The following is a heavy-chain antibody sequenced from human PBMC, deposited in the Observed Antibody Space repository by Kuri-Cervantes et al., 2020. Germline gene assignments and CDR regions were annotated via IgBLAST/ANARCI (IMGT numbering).Heavy chain of an antibody. CDR1: GGSFSDYF. V-gene: IGHV4-34*01. CDR2: INHSGRT. CDR3: ASGLWANFDY. J-gene: IGHJ4*02. D-gene: IGHD3-10*01. Sequence: SETLSLTCAVFGGSFSDYFWTRIRQAPGMGLEWIGEINHSGRTNYNPSLKSRVSISVDTSKNQFSLKVTSVTAADTAVYSCASGLWANFDYWGQGTLVTVSS.